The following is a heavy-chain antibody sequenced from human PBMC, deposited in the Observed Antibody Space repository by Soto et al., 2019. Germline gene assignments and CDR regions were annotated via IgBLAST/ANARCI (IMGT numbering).Heavy chain of an antibody. V-gene: IGHV3-33*01. J-gene: IGHJ6*02. CDR1: GFTFSSYG. CDR3: ARDGWFGERSGMDV. CDR2: IWYDGSNK. Sequence: PGESLKISCAASGFTFSSYGMHWVRQAPGKGLEWVAVIWYDGSNKYYADSVKGRFTISRDNSKNTLYLQMNSLRAEDTAVYYCARDGWFGERSGMDVWGQGTTVTVSS. D-gene: IGHD3-10*01.